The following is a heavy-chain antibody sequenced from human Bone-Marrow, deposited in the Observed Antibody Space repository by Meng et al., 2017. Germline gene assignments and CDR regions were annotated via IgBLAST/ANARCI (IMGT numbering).Heavy chain of an antibody. CDR1: GYTFTSYG. Sequence: ASVKVSCKASGYTFTSYGISWVRQAPGQGLEWMGWISAYNGNTNYAQKLQGRVTMTTDTSTSTAYMELRSLRSDDTAVYYCARGGTNLLRYFDWLGTYYYYGMDVWGQGNTVTGYS. D-gene: IGHD3-9*01. CDR3: ARGGTNLLRYFDWLGTYYYYGMDV. CDR2: ISAYNGNT. J-gene: IGHJ6*02. V-gene: IGHV1-18*01.